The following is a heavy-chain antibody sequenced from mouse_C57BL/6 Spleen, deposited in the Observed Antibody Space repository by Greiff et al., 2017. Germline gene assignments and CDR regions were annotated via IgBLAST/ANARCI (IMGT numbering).Heavy chain of an antibody. CDR3: ARDSSGSDY. J-gene: IGHJ2*01. D-gene: IGHD3-2*02. CDR2: IRYDGSN. Sequence: EVKLEESGPGLVKPSQSLSLTCSVTGYSITSGYYWNWIRQFPGNQLEWMGYIRYDGSNNYNPSLKNRITITRDTSKNQFFLKLNSVTTEDTATYYWARDSSGSDYWCQGTTLTVSS. CDR1: GYSITSGYY. V-gene: IGHV3-6*01.